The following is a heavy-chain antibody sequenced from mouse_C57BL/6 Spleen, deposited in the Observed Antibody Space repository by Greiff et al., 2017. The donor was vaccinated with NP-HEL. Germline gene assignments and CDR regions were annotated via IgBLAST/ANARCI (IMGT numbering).Heavy chain of an antibody. V-gene: IGHV5-17*01. J-gene: IGHJ4*01. CDR2: ISSGSSTI. CDR1: GFTFSDYG. CDR3: ALIYYDYDYAMDY. Sequence: EVKLVESGGGLVKPGGSLKLSCAASGFTFSDYGMHWVRQAPEKGLEWVAYISSGSSTIYYADTVKGRFTISRDNAKNTLFLQMTSLRSEDTAMYYCALIYYDYDYAMDYWGQGTSVTVSS. D-gene: IGHD2-4*01.